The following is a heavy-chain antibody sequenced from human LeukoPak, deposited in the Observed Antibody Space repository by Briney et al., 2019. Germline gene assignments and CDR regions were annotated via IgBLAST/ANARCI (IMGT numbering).Heavy chain of an antibody. CDR2: ISGGGGGT. CDR1: GFTLSSYA. D-gene: IGHD3-22*01. J-gene: IGHJ4*02. CDR3: TTRPYYDSSGYELDY. V-gene: IGHV3-23*01. Sequence: GGSLRLSCAASGFTLSSYAVTWVRQPPGKGLEWVSVISGGGGGTFYADSVKGRFTISRDSSKNTLYLQMNSLKTEDTAVYYCTTRPYYDSSGYELDYWGQGTLVTVSS.